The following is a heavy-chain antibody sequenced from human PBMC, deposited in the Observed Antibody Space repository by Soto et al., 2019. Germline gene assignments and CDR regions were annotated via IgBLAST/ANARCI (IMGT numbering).Heavy chain of an antibody. CDR1: GFTFSSYN. CDR2: ISSSSGSI. J-gene: IGHJ3*02. V-gene: IGHV3-48*01. CDR3: ARKYGKRGTIAVAGSPWKAHGFDI. D-gene: IGHD6-19*01. Sequence: GGSLRLSCAASGFTFSSYNMNWVRQAPGKGLEWVSSISSSSGSIYYADSVKGRFTISRDNAKNTLYLQMNSLRAEDTAVYYCARKYGKRGTIAVAGSPWKAHGFDIWGQGTMVTVSS.